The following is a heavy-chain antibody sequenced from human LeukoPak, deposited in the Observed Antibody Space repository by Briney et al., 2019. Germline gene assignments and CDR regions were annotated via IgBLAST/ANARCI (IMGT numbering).Heavy chain of an antibody. J-gene: IGHJ4*02. V-gene: IGHV3-53*01. Sequence: GGSLRLSCKASGFTVSNNYMNWVRQAPGKGLEWVALIYSGGSAQYADSVKGRFTISRDNSRNTLYLQMSTLRVEDTAVYYCARDPPGIAASVSGGWGQGILVTVSS. D-gene: IGHD6-13*01. CDR3: ARDPPGIAASVSGG. CDR2: IYSGGSA. CDR1: GFTVSNNY.